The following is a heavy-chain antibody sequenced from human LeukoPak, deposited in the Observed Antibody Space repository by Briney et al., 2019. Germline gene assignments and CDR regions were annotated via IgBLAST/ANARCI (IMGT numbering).Heavy chain of an antibody. Sequence: ASVKVSCKASGYTFSIYNMHWVRQAPGQGLEWMGIINPSGSTSYAQKLQGRITMTRDTSASTMYMELSGLRSEDAAVYYCAREGVAGTGLDYWGQGTLVTVSS. CDR3: AREGVAGTGLDY. V-gene: IGHV1-46*01. D-gene: IGHD6-13*01. CDR1: GYTFSIYN. CDR2: INPSGST. J-gene: IGHJ4*02.